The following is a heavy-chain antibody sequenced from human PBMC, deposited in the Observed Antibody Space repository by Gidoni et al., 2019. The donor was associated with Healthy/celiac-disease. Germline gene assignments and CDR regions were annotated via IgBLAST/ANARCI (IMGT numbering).Heavy chain of an antibody. V-gene: IGHV4-61*01. CDR1: GGSVSSGRYY. Sequence: QVQLQESGPGLVKPSETLSLTCTVSGGSVSSGRYYWSWIRQPPGKGLEWIGYIYYSGSTNYNPSLKSRVTISVDTSKNQFSLKLSSVTAADTAVYYCARGTVAGLDYWGQGTLVTVSS. CDR3: ARGTVAGLDY. J-gene: IGHJ4*02. CDR2: IYYSGST. D-gene: IGHD6-19*01.